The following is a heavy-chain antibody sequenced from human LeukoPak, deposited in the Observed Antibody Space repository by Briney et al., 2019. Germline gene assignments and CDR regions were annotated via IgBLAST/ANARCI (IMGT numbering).Heavy chain of an antibody. CDR3: ARDQDCSSTSCYTYYFDY. CDR2: ISAYNGNT. D-gene: IGHD2-2*01. Sequence: GASVKVSCKASGYTFTSYGISWVRQAPGQGLEWMGWISAYNGNTNYAQKLQGRVTMTTDTSTSTAYMELRSLRSGDTAVYYCARDQDCSSTSCYTYYFDYWGQGTLVTVSS. V-gene: IGHV1-18*01. J-gene: IGHJ4*02. CDR1: GYTFTSYG.